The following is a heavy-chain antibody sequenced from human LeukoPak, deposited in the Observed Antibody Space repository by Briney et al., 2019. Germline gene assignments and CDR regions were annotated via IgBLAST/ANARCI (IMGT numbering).Heavy chain of an antibody. CDR2: IYYSGST. Sequence: PSETLSLTCTVSGGSISSSSYYWGWIRPPPGKGLEWIGSIYYSGSTYYNPSLKSRVTISVDTSKKQFSLKLSSVTAADTAVYYCARVAPYSSSSRWFDPWGQGTLVTVSS. D-gene: IGHD6-13*01. V-gene: IGHV4-39*07. CDR1: GGSISSSSYY. CDR3: ARVAPYSSSSRWFDP. J-gene: IGHJ5*02.